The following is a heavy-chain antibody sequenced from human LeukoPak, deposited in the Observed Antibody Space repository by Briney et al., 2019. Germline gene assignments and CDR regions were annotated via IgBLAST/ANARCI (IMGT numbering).Heavy chain of an antibody. CDR3: ARVSGITMIVVVMDFDY. Sequence: ASVKVSCEASGYTFTGYYMHWVRQAPGQGLEWMGWINPNSGGTNYAQKFQGRVTMTRDTSISTAYMELSRLRSDDTAVYYCARVSGITMIVVVMDFDYWGQGTLVTVSS. J-gene: IGHJ4*02. V-gene: IGHV1-2*02. CDR2: INPNSGGT. CDR1: GYTFTGYY. D-gene: IGHD3-22*01.